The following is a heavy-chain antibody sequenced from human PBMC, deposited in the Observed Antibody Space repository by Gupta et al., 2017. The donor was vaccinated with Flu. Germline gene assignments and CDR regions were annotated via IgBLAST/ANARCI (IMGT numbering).Heavy chain of an antibody. V-gene: IGHV3-30*03. CDR3: ARGGEMATIMCSFDI. J-gene: IGHJ3*02. CDR2: ISYDGNTK. CDR1: AFTIGCYG. Sequence: VPLVESGGGVVQPGRSLSLSCAPSAFTIGCYGIHWVRQAPGKGLEWVAVISYDGNTKYYADSVKGRFTISRDNAKDTLSLLMNSLRPEDTAVYYCARGGEMATIMCSFDIWGQGTMVTVSS. D-gene: IGHD5-24*01.